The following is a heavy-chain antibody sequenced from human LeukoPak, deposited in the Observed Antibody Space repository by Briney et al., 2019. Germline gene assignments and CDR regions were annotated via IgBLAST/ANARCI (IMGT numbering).Heavy chain of an antibody. CDR3: ARDRTWHREFDY. J-gene: IGHJ4*02. CDR1: GFTFSSYA. V-gene: IGHV3-30-3*01. CDR2: IPYDGSNK. Sequence: GRSLRLSCAASGFTFSSYAMHWVRQAPGKGLEWVAVIPYDGSNKYYADSVKGRFTISRDNSKNTLYLQMNSLRAEDTAVYYCARDRTWHREFDYWGQGTLVTVSS. D-gene: IGHD1-7*01.